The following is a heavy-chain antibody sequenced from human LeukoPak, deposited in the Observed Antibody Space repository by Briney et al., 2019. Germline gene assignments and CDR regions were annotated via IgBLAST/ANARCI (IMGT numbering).Heavy chain of an antibody. CDR3: AREAVGATEDAFDI. CDR1: GNTFTTYA. V-gene: IGHV1-3*01. D-gene: IGHD1-26*01. Sequence: VASVKVSCKASGNTFTTYAFHWVRQAPGQRLEWMGWISAGNDNTKSSRKFQDRVTITRDTSASTAYMELSSLRSEDTAVYYCAREAVGATEDAFDIWGQGTMVTVSS. CDR2: ISAGNDNT. J-gene: IGHJ3*02.